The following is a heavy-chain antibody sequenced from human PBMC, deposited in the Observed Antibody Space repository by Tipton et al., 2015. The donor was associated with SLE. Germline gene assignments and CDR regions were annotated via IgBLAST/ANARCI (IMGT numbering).Heavy chain of an antibody. J-gene: IGHJ5*02. V-gene: IGHV4-59*12. CDR1: GVSISHFY. CDR3: VRGHPHIVVLIGGGWFDP. CDR2: IYYSGTT. Sequence: TLSLTCSVSGVSISHFYWSWIRQPPGKGLEWIAYIYYSGTTNYNPSLQSRVTISLDTSKTQFSLRLTSVTAADTAIYYCVRGHPHIVVLIGGGWFDPWGQGTLVTVSS. D-gene: IGHD2-21*01.